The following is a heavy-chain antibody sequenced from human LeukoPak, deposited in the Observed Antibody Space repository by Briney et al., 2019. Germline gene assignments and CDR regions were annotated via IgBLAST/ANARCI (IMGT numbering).Heavy chain of an antibody. V-gene: IGHV3-48*01. J-gene: IGHJ3*02. Sequence: HTGGSLRLSCAASGFTFSSYSMNWVRQAPGKGLEWVSYISSSSSTIYYADSVKGRFTISRDNAKNSLYLQMNSLRAEDTAVYYCARDAPLLCSTSCYDAFDIWGQGTMVTVSS. D-gene: IGHD2-2*01. CDR3: ARDAPLLCSTSCYDAFDI. CDR1: GFTFSSYS. CDR2: ISSSSSTI.